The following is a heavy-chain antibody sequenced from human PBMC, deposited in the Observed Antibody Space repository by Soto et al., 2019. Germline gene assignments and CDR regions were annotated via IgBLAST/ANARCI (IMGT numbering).Heavy chain of an antibody. CDR2: ISSNGGST. CDR1: GFTFSSYA. Sequence: PGGSLRLSCSASGFTFSSYAMHWVRQAPGKGLEYVSAISSNGGSTYYADSVKGRFTISRDNSKNTLYLQMSSLRAEDTAVYYCVKDRGFRISGDYYYGMDVWGQGTTVTVSS. CDR3: VKDRGFRISGDYYYGMDV. J-gene: IGHJ6*02. D-gene: IGHD3-10*01. V-gene: IGHV3-64D*06.